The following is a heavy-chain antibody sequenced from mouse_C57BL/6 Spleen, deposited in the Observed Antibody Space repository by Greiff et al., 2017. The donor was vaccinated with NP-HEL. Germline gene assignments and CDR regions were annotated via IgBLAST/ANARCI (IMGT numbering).Heavy chain of an antibody. Sequence: VQLQQSGAELVKPGASVKLSCTASGFNIKDYYMHWVKQRTEQGLEWIGRIDPEDGETKYDPKFQGKATITADTSSNTAYLQLSSLTSEDTAVYYCVRGTNYCNYDAMDYWGQGTSVTVSS. CDR3: VRGTNYCNYDAMDY. J-gene: IGHJ4*01. V-gene: IGHV14-2*01. D-gene: IGHD2-1*01. CDR1: GFNIKDYY. CDR2: IDPEDGET.